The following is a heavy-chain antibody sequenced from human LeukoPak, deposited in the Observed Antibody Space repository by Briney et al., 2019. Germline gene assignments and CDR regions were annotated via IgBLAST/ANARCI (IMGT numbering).Heavy chain of an antibody. Sequence: GASVKVSCKASGYTFTSYGISWVRQAPGQGLEWVGWISAYNGNTNYAQKLQGRVTMTTDTSTRTAYMELRSLRSDDTAVYYCARDRTYYDYVWGSSYWYFDLWGRGTLVTVSS. CDR1: GYTFTSYG. J-gene: IGHJ2*01. CDR2: ISAYNGNT. D-gene: IGHD3-16*01. CDR3: ARDRTYYDYVWGSSYWYFDL. V-gene: IGHV1-18*01.